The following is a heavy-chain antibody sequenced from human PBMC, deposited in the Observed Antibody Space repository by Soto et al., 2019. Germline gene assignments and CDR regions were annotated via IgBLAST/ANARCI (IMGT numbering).Heavy chain of an antibody. J-gene: IGHJ4*02. CDR2: ISAYNGNT. CDR3: ARVHSYYYDSSGYFDY. CDR1: GYTFTSYG. Sequence: GASVKVSCKASGYTFTSYGISWVRQAPGQGLEWMGWISAYNGNTNYAQKLQGRVTMTTDTSTSTAYMGLRSLRSDDTAVYYCARVHSYYYDSSGYFDYWGQGTLVTVSS. V-gene: IGHV1-18*01. D-gene: IGHD3-22*01.